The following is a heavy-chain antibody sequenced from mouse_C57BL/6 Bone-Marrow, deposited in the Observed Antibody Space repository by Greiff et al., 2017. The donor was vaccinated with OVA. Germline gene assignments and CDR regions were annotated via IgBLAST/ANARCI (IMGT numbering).Heavy chain of an antibody. D-gene: IGHD1-1*01. Sequence: QVQLQQSGAELVKPGASVKLSCKASGYTFTEYTIHWVKQRPGQGLEWIGWIYPGSGSIKYNEKFKDKATLTADKSSSTAYMELSRLTSEDSAVYFCARHEGWVINCAPAWFAYWGQGTMVTVSA. CDR1: GYTFTEYT. J-gene: IGHJ3*01. CDR3: ARHEGWVINCAPAWFAY. CDR2: IYPGSGSI. V-gene: IGHV1-62-2*01.